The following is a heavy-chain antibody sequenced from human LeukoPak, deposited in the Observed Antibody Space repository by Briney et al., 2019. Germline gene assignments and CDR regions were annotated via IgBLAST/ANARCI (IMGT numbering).Heavy chain of an antibody. CDR1: GGTFSSYA. D-gene: IGHD2-8*02. CDR3: ARRGTVDY. J-gene: IGHJ4*02. CDR2: MNPNSGNT. Sequence: EASVKVSCKASGGTFSSYAINWVRQATGQGLEWMGWMNPNSGNTGYAQKFQGRVTITRNTSISTAYMELSSLRSEDTAVYYCARRGTVDYWGQGTLVTVSS. V-gene: IGHV1-8*03.